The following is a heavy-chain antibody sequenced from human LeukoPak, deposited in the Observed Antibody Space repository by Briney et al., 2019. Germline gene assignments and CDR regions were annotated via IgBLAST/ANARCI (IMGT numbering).Heavy chain of an antibody. Sequence: TGGSLRLSCAASGFTFSSYSMNWVRQAPGKGLEWVSSISSSSSYIYYADSVKGRFTISRDNAKNSLYLQMNSLRAEDTAVYYCARDGGSGSYSNNNWFDPWGQGTLLSVSS. J-gene: IGHJ5*02. V-gene: IGHV3-21*04. CDR2: ISSSSSYI. D-gene: IGHD3-10*01. CDR3: ARDGGSGSYSNNNWFDP. CDR1: GFTFSSYS.